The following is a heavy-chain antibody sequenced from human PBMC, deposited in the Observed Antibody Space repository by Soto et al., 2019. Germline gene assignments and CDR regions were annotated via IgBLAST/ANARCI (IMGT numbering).Heavy chain of an antibody. V-gene: IGHV4-31*03. Sequence: PSETLSLTCTVSGGSISSGGYYWSWIRQHPGKGLEWIGYIYYSGSTYYNPSLKSRVTISVDTSKNQFSLKLSSVTAADTAVYYCARSYSTYPRYYYYMDVWGKATTVTVSS. CDR3: ARSYSTYPRYYYYMDV. CDR1: GGSISSGGYY. D-gene: IGHD1-26*01. J-gene: IGHJ6*03. CDR2: IYYSGST.